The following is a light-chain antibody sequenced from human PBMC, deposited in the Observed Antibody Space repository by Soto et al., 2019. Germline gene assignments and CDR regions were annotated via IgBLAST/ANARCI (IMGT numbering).Light chain of an antibody. V-gene: IGKV3-20*01. CDR1: QSVSSSY. Sequence: IGLTQKPSTLSLSPGERAILSCRVSQSVSSSYLAWYQQKPGQAPRLLIYGASSRATGIPDRFSGSGSGTDFTLTISRLEPEDFAVYYCQQYGSSPPVTFGQGTRLEIK. J-gene: IGKJ5*01. CDR2: GAS. CDR3: QQYGSSPPVT.